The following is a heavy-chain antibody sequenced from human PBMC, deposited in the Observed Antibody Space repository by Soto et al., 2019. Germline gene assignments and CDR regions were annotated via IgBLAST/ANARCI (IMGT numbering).Heavy chain of an antibody. V-gene: IGHV4-30-4*01. CDR2: IHYSGST. D-gene: IGHD4-17*01. Sequence: QVQLQESGPGLVKPSQTLSLTCTVSGGSISSGDYYWNWIRQPPGKGLEWIGYIHYSGSTYSIPSLKSRVTISIATSKNQFSLKLSSVTAADTAVFFCARTNTVTFYYYYYGMDVWGQGTTVTVSS. CDR3: ARTNTVTFYYYYYGMDV. CDR1: GGSISSGDYY. J-gene: IGHJ6*02.